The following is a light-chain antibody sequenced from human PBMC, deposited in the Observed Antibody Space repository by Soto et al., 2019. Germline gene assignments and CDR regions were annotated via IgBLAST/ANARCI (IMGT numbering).Light chain of an antibody. CDR2: GAS. J-gene: IGKJ5*01. CDR3: QQYDSYPIT. V-gene: IGKV3-20*01. CDR1: QTVRNNY. Sequence: EFVFTQSPGTLSLSPGERATLSCSASQTVRNNYLAWYQQKPGQAPRLLIFGASSRATGVPARFSGSGSGTEFTLTINSLQSEDFAVYFCQQYDSYPITFGQGTRLEIK.